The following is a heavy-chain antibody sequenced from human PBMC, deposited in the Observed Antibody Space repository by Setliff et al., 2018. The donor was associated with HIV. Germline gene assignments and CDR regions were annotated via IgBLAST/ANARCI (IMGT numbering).Heavy chain of an antibody. CDR3: ARELLRSWDGSGNSYKPYYFDY. CDR2: IYNRGST. J-gene: IGHJ4*02. Sequence: NPSETLSLTCAVSGYAISSGYYWGWIRRPPGKGLEWIGSIYNRGSTYYNPSLKSRVTISVDTSKNQFSLKLSSVTAADTAVYYCARELLRSWDGSGNSYKPYYFDYWGQGTLVTVSS. D-gene: IGHD3-10*01. CDR1: GYAISSGYY. V-gene: IGHV4-38-2*02.